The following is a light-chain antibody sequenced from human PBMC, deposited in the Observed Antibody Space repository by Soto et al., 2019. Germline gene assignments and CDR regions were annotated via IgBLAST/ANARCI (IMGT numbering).Light chain of an antibody. Sequence: EVVLTQSPVTLSLSPGERATLSCRASQSVGNYLAWYQHKPGQSPRLLIYDASSRALGIPGRFSGIGSGTDFTLTGRSLEPEDSAVYYCQQRNTWITFGGGTKVEI. CDR3: QQRNTWIT. J-gene: IGKJ4*01. CDR1: QSVGNY. CDR2: DAS. V-gene: IGKV3-11*01.